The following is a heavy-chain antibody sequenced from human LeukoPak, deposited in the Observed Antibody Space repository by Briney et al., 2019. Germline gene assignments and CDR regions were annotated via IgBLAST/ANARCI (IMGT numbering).Heavy chain of an antibody. V-gene: IGHV1-69*04. J-gene: IGHJ5*02. CDR1: GGTFSSYA. D-gene: IGHD3-10*01. CDR3: AIAGSRGVADWFDP. CDR2: IIPILGIA. Sequence: SVKVSCKASGGTFSSYAISWVRQAPGQGLEWMGRIIPILGIANYAQKFQGRVTMTEDTSTDTAYMELSSLRSEDTAVYYCAIAGSRGVADWFDPWGQGTLVTVSS.